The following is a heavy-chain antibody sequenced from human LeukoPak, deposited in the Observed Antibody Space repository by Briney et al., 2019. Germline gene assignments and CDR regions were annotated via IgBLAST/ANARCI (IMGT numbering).Heavy chain of an antibody. Sequence: SVKVSCKASGYTFTSYDINWVRQAPGQGLEWMGGIIPIFGTANYAQKSQGRVTITADESTSTAYMELSSLRSEDTAVYYCARDLRLDYDFWRTSRNYGMDVWGQGTTVTVSS. CDR2: IIPIFGTA. V-gene: IGHV1-69*13. CDR3: ARDLRLDYDFWRTSRNYGMDV. J-gene: IGHJ6*02. D-gene: IGHD3-3*01. CDR1: GYTFTSYD.